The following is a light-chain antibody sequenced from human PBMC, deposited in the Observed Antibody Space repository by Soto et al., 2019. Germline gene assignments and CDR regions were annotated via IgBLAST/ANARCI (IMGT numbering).Light chain of an antibody. V-gene: IGLV2-8*01. J-gene: IGLJ1*01. Sequence: QSVLTQPPSASGSPGQSVTISCTGTSSDVGGYNYVSWYQQHPGKAPKLMIYEINKRPSGVPDRFSGSKSGSTASLTVSGLQAEDEDDYYCSSFAGSGTVFGTGTKVTVL. CDR1: SSDVGGYNY. CDR3: SSFAGSGTV. CDR2: EIN.